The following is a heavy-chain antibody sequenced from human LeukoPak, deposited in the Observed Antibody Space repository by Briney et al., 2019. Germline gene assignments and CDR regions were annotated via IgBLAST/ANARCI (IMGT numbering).Heavy chain of an antibody. CDR3: ARGGVGGYDYFDS. D-gene: IGHD5-12*01. CDR1: GGSISSDDYY. V-gene: IGHV4-30-4*01. Sequence: SETLSLTCTVSGGSISSDDYYWSWIRQPPGKGLEWICHITYSGSTVYSPSLRSRVTMSVDTSKNQFSLKLNSVTAAETAMYFCARGGVGGYDYFDSWGQGTLVAVSS. J-gene: IGHJ4*02. CDR2: ITYSGST.